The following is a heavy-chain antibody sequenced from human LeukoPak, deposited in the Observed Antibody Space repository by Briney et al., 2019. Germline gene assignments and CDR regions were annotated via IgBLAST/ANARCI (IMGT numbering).Heavy chain of an antibody. V-gene: IGHV4-61*01. CDR1: GASVSSGSYY. Sequence: SETLSLTCTVSGASVSSGSYYWSWIRQPPGRGLEWIAYIYYSGTTNYNPSLKSRVTISADTSKNQFSLKLSSVTAADTAMYYCARYCSSTTCSDNAFDLWGQGTMVTVSS. D-gene: IGHD2-2*01. CDR2: IYYSGTT. CDR3: ARYCSSTTCSDNAFDL. J-gene: IGHJ3*01.